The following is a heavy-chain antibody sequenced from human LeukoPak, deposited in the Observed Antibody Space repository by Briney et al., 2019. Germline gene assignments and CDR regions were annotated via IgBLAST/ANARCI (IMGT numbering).Heavy chain of an antibody. V-gene: IGHV5-10-1*01. CDR1: AYSFISYR. Sequence: GESLQIPCHGSAYSFISYRISWLRQMPGKGLEWMGRIDPSDSYIKYSPTFQGYVTISAHKSSSTAYLQWSSPKALDTAMHYCARQSKRKLLPDYWGEGTLVTVSS. CDR3: ARQSKRKLLPDY. J-gene: IGHJ4*02. CDR2: IDPSDSYI. D-gene: IGHD5-12*01.